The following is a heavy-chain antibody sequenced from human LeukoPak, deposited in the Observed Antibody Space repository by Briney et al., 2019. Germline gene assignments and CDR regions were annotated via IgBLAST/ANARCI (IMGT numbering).Heavy chain of an antibody. Sequence: PSETLSLTCAVYGGSFSGYCWSWIRQPPGKGLEWIGEINHSGSTNYNPSLKSRVTISVDTSKNQFSLKLSSVTAADTAVYYCARTSYYYGSVLFDYWGQGTLVTVSS. CDR2: INHSGST. D-gene: IGHD3-10*01. CDR1: GGSFSGYC. J-gene: IGHJ4*02. CDR3: ARTSYYYGSVLFDY. V-gene: IGHV4-34*01.